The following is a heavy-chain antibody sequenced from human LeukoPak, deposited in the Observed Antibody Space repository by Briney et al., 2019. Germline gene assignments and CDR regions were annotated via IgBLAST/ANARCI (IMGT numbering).Heavy chain of an antibody. CDR1: GGSFSGYY. D-gene: IGHD2-15*01. CDR2: INHSGST. CDR3: AREGEYCSGGSCYDDAFDI. J-gene: IGHJ3*02. Sequence: SETLSLTCAVYGGSFSGYYWSWIRQPPGKGLEWIGEINHSGSTNYNPSHKSRVTISVDTSKNQFSLKLSSVTAADTAVYYCAREGEYCSGGSCYDDAFDIWGQGTMVTVSS. V-gene: IGHV4-34*01.